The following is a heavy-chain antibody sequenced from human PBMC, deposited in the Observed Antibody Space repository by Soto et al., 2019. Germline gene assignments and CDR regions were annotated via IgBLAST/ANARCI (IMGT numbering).Heavy chain of an antibody. CDR1: GFTFSSYD. CDR2: IGKSGDT. D-gene: IGHD1-26*01. CDR3: AKGDSGEGYYYYGMDV. Sequence: GGSLRLSCAASGFTFSSYDMHWVRQATGKGLEWVSAIGKSGDTYYSDSVKGRFTISRDNSKNTLYLQMNSLRAEDTAVYYCAKGDSGEGYYYYGMDVWGQGTTVTVSS. J-gene: IGHJ6*02. V-gene: IGHV3-13*04.